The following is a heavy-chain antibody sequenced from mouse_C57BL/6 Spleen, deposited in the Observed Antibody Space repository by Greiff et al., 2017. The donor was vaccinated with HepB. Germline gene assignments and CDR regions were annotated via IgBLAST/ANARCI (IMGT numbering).Heavy chain of an antibody. D-gene: IGHD2-5*01. Sequence: QVQLQQPGAELVRPGSSVKLSCKASGYTFTSYWMHWVKQRPIQGLEWIGNIDPSDSDTHYNQKFKDKATLTVAKSSSTAYMQLSSLTSEDSAVCDCARGDYSNYPWFAYWGQGTLVTVSA. CDR3: ARGDYSNYPWFAY. CDR2: IDPSDSDT. CDR1: GYTFTSYW. J-gene: IGHJ3*01. V-gene: IGHV1-52*01.